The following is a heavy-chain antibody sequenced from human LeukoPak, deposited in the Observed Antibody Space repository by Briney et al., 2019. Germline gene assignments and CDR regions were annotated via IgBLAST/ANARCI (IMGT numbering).Heavy chain of an antibody. J-gene: IGHJ5*02. V-gene: IGHV4-39*01. CDR1: GGSISSSSYY. CDR3: ARHDYSNSGVPSWFDP. Sequence: PSETLSLTCTVSGGSISSSSYYWGWIRQPPGKGLEWLGSICYSGSTYYNPSLKSRVTISVATSKTQFSLKLSSVTAADTAVYYCARHDYSNSGVPSWFDPWGQGTLVTVSS. D-gene: IGHD4-11*01. CDR2: ICYSGST.